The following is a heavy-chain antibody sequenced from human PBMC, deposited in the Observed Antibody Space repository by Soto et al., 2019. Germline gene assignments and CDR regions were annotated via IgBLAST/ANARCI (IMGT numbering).Heavy chain of an antibody. CDR3: ARSSPYIVVRKPTGNQDYYGMDV. CDR2: IIPVFGTT. Sequence: QVQLVQSGAEVKKPCSSVKVFCKASGGTFSNYTISWVRQAPGQGLEWMGGIIPVFGTTDYEQKFQGRVTITADGSTSTAYMKLSSLRSADTAVYYCARSSPYIVVRKPTGNQDYYGMDVWGQGTTVTVSS. D-gene: IGHD2-2*01. CDR1: GGTFSNYT. V-gene: IGHV1-69*01. J-gene: IGHJ6*02.